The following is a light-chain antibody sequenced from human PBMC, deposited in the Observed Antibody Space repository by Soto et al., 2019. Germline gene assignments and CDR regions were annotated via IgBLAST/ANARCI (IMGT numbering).Light chain of an antibody. V-gene: IGKV3-20*01. CDR2: GAF. Sequence: DIVLTQSPATLSLSPGERATLSCRASQSVSNNYLAWYQQKPGQAPRLLLFGAFNRATGIPDRFSGSGSGTDCTLTSSRLEPEDFAVYYCQQYASSPRGFGQGTKVEIK. J-gene: IGKJ2*03. CDR1: QSVSNNY. CDR3: QQYASSPRG.